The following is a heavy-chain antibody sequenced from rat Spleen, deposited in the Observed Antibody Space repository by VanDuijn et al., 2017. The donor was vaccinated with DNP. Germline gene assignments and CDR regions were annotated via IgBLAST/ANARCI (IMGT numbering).Heavy chain of an antibody. Sequence: EVQLVESGGDLVQPGRSLKLSCVASGFTFKNYWMTWIRQVPGKGLEWVASISTSGGTTYFSDSVKGRFTISRENVKNILYLQMNSLRSEDTATYYCATDPRYYGLEGFACWGQGTLVTVSS. V-gene: IGHV5-31*01. CDR3: ATDPRYYGLEGFAC. CDR2: ISTSGGTT. J-gene: IGHJ3*01. D-gene: IGHD1-6*01. CDR1: GFTFKNYW.